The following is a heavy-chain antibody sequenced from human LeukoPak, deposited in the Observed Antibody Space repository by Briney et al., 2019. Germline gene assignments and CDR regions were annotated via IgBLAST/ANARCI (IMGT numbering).Heavy chain of an antibody. V-gene: IGHV3-66*01. CDR2: IYSGGST. Sequence: GGPLRLSCAASGFTVSSNYMSWVRQAPGKGLEWVSVIYSGGSTYYADSVKGRFTISRDNSKNTLYLQMNSLRAEDTAVYNCARVGDVDTAMVDYWGQGTLVTVSS. CDR3: ARVGDVDTAMVDY. CDR1: GFTVSSNY. D-gene: IGHD5-18*01. J-gene: IGHJ4*02.